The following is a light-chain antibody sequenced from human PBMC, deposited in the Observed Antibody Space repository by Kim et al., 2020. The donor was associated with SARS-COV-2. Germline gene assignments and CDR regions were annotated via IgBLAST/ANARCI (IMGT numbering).Light chain of an antibody. CDR1: KLGDKY. V-gene: IGLV3-1*01. CDR3: QAWDSRTYV. CDR2: QDS. J-gene: IGLJ1*01. Sequence: VAPGQSAFITCSGDKLGDKYAFWYQQKPGQSPVLVIYQDSKRPSGIPKRFSGSNSGNTATLTISGTQAMDEADYYCQAWDSRTYVFGTGTKVTVL.